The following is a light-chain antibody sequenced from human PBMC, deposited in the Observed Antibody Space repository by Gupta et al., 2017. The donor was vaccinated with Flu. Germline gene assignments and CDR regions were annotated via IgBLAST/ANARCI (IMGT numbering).Light chain of an antibody. CDR1: TSDIGTYHY. Sequence: QSALTQPRSVSGSPGQSVAISCHGTTSDIGTYHYVSWYQQHPGKAPKLMIYDVSKRPSGVPDRFSGSKSGTTASLTISGLQAEDEADYYGCSYGATYHFGGGTKLTVL. J-gene: IGLJ2*01. CDR3: CSYGATYH. CDR2: DVS. V-gene: IGLV2-11*01.